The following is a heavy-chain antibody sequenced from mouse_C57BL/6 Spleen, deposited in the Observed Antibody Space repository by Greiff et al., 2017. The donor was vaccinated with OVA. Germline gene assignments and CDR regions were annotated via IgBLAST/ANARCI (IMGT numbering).Heavy chain of an antibody. CDR2: IWSGGST. V-gene: IGHV2-5*01. J-gene: IGHJ2*01. D-gene: IGHD3-2*02. Sequence: VQLQQSGPGLVQPSQCLSITCTVSGFSLTSYGVHWVRQSPGKGLEWLGVIWSGGSTDSNAAFMSRLSITKDNSKSQVFFKMNSLQADDTAIYYCATDSSGSYYFDYWGQGTTLTVSS. CDR1: GFSLTSYG. CDR3: ATDSSGSYYFDY.